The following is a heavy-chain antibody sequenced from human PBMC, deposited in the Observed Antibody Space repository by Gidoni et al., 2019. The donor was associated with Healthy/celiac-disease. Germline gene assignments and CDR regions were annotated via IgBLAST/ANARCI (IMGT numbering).Heavy chain of an antibody. CDR2: ISGSGGST. Sequence: EVQLLESGGGLVQPGGSLRLSCAASGFPFSSYAMSWVRQAPGKGLEGVSAISGSGGSTYYADSVKGRFTISRDNSKNTLYLQMNSLRAEDTAVYYCANTLRYYYYGMDVWGQGTTVTVSS. J-gene: IGHJ6*02. CDR1: GFPFSSYA. D-gene: IGHD4-17*01. CDR3: ANTLRYYYYGMDV. V-gene: IGHV3-23*01.